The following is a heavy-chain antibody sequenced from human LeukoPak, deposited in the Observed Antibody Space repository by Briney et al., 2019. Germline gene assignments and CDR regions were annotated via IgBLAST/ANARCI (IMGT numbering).Heavy chain of an antibody. CDR1: GFTVSSNY. D-gene: IGHD5-18*01. Sequence: GGSLRLSCAASGFTVSSNYMSWVRQAPGKGLEWVSVISGNSATTYYADSVKGRVIMSRDNARNTVYLQMNSLRVEDTAKYFCAMGPDTALVKNYYMDVWGTGTTVTISS. CDR2: ISGNSATT. J-gene: IGHJ6*03. CDR3: AMGPDTALVKNYYMDV. V-gene: IGHV3-53*01.